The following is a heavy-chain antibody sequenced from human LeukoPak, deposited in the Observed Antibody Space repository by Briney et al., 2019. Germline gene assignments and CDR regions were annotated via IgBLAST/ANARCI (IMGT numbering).Heavy chain of an antibody. D-gene: IGHD3-10*01. CDR1: GGSINNYY. Sequence: PSETLSLTCTVSGGSINNYYWSWIRQPPGKGLEWIGYIYYSGSTYYNPSLKSRVTISVDTSKNQFSLKLSSVTAADTAVYYCASEYGSGINWGQGTLVTVSS. V-gene: IGHV4-59*06. CDR3: ASEYGSGIN. CDR2: IYYSGST. J-gene: IGHJ4*02.